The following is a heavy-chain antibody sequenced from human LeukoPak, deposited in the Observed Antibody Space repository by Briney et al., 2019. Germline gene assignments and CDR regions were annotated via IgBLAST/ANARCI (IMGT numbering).Heavy chain of an antibody. Sequence: ASVKLSCKASGYTFTSYYMNWVRQAPGQGLEWMGIINPSGGSTNYAKKFQGRVTMTRDTSTSTIYMEVSSLRSEDTAVYYCATSFRAVNGFDPRGEGDLVTVSS. CDR1: GYTFTSYY. V-gene: IGHV1-46*01. CDR3: ATSFRAVNGFDP. J-gene: IGHJ5*02. D-gene: IGHD3-10*01. CDR2: INPSGGST.